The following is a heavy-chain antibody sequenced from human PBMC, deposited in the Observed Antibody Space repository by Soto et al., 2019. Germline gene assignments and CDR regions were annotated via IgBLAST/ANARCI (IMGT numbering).Heavy chain of an antibody. CDR2: ISAYNGNT. J-gene: IGHJ4*02. V-gene: IGHV1-18*01. Sequence: QVQLVQSGAEVKKPGASVKVSCKASGYTFTSYGISWVRQAPGQGLEWMGWISAYNGNTNYAQKLQGRVTMTTDTSTSTAYMELRSLRSDDTAVYYCARDRKXXXXXXXLLHSARAVPFYWGQGTLVTVSS. D-gene: IGHD2-21*01. CDR1: GYTFTSYG. CDR3: ARDRKXXXXXXXLLHSARAVPFY.